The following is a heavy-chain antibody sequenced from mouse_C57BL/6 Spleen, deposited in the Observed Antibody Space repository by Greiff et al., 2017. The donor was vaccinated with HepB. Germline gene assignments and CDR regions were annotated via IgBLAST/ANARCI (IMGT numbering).Heavy chain of an antibody. D-gene: IGHD1-1*01. CDR1: GYSITSGYD. CDR2: ISYSGST. Sequence: EVQLQQSGPGMVKPSQSLSLTCTVTGYSITSGYDWHWIRHFPGNKLEWMGYISYSGSTNYNPSLKSRISITHDTSKNHFFLKLNSVTTEDTATYYCAREGNYGFAYWGQGTLVTVSA. J-gene: IGHJ3*01. V-gene: IGHV3-1*01. CDR3: AREGNYGFAY.